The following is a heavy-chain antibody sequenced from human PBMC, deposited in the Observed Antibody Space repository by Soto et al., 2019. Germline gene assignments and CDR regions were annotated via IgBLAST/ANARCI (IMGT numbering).Heavy chain of an antibody. CDR2: INHSGST. D-gene: IGHD5-18*01. J-gene: IGHJ4*02. CDR1: GGSFSGYY. Sequence: SETLSLTCAVYGGSFSGYYWSWIRQPPGKGLEWIGEINHSGSTNYNPSLKSRVTISVDTSKNRFSLKLSSVTAADTAVYYCARVLRGYSYGVDYWGQGTLVTVSS. CDR3: ARVLRGYSYGVDY. V-gene: IGHV4-34*01.